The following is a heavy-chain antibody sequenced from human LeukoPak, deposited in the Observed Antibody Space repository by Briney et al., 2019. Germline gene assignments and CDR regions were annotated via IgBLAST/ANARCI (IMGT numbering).Heavy chain of an antibody. CDR3: ARALRGFLETPSDY. CDR2: IKQDGTDK. V-gene: IGHV3-7*03. Sequence: TGGSLRLSCAGSGFTFSTYWMGWVRQAPGKGLDWVANIKQDGTDKYYVDSVKGRFTISRDNAKNSLYLQMNSLRAEDTAVYYCARALRGFLETPSDYWGQGTLVTVSS. CDR1: GFTFSTYW. J-gene: IGHJ4*02. D-gene: IGHD3-3*01.